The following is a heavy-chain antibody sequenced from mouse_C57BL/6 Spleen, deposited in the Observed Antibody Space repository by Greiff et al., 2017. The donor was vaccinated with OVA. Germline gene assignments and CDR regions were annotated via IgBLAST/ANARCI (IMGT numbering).Heavy chain of an antibody. CDR1: GFTFTDYY. Sequence: EVKLMESGGGLVQPGGSLSLSCAASGFTFTDYYMSWVRQPPGKALEWLGFIRNKANGYTTEYSASVKGRFTISRDNSQCILYLQMNALRAEDSSTYYCARSELTGYFDVWGTGTTVTVSS. D-gene: IGHD4-1*01. CDR2: IRNKANGYTT. J-gene: IGHJ1*03. V-gene: IGHV7-3*01. CDR3: ARSELTGYFDV.